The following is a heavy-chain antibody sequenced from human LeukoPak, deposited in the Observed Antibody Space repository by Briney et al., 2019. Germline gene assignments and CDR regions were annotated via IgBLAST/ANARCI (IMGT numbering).Heavy chain of an antibody. CDR1: GFTFSSYA. Sequence: GGSLRPSCAASGFTFSSYAMTWVRQAPGKGLEWVSAISGGGGGTSYADSVKGRFTISRDNSKSTLYLQMNSLRAEDTAVYYCAKSRHAEPSSYFDYWGQGTLVTVSS. CDR2: ISGGGGGT. V-gene: IGHV3-23*01. D-gene: IGHD1-14*01. J-gene: IGHJ4*02. CDR3: AKSRHAEPSSYFDY.